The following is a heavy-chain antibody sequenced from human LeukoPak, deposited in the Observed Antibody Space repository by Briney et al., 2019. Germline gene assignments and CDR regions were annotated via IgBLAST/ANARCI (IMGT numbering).Heavy chain of an antibody. J-gene: IGHJ4*02. D-gene: IGHD2-2*01. CDR2: INDSGST. V-gene: IGHV4-34*01. CDR3: ARGQYCSTTTCYSARRYFDF. Sequence: TSETLPLTCAVSGGAFSNYFWTWIRQPPGKGLEWIAEINDSGSTNSNSSLRSRVAISLDTSKNQLSLRLTSVTAADTAVYYCARGQYCSTTTCYSARRYFDFWGQGTLVTVSS. CDR1: GGAFSNYF.